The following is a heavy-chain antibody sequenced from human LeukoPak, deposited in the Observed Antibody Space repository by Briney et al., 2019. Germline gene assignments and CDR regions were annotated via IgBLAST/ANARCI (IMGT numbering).Heavy chain of an antibody. CDR3: ATAWIEPAGYFFDY. J-gene: IGHJ4*02. CDR1: GYTFTSYG. CDR2: FDPEDGET. V-gene: IGHV1-24*01. Sequence: ASVKVSCKASGYTFTSYGISWVRQAPGKGLEWMGGFDPEDGETIYAQKFQGRVTMTEDTSTDTAYMELSSLRSEDTAVYYCATAWIEPAGYFFDYWGQGTLVTVSS. D-gene: IGHD2-2*03.